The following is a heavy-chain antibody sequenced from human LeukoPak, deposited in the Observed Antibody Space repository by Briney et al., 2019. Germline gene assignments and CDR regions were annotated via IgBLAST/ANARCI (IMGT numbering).Heavy chain of an antibody. CDR2: ISAYNGNT. D-gene: IGHD6-13*01. CDR3: ARAPPGYSSSWYPFFDY. CDR1: GYTFTSYG. V-gene: IGHV1-18*01. J-gene: IGHJ4*02. Sequence: ASVKVSCKASGYTFTSYGISWVRQAPGQGLEWMGWISAYNGNTNYAQKLQGRVTMTTDTSTSTAYMELRSLRSDDTAVYYCARAPPGYSSSWYPFFDYWGQGTLVTVSS.